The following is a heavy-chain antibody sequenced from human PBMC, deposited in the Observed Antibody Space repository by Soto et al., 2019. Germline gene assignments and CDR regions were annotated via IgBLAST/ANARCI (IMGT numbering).Heavy chain of an antibody. CDR3: ASSVVFAAADAFDV. CDR2: IKQDGGEE. J-gene: IGHJ3*01. CDR1: GFTFSHYW. V-gene: IGHV3-7*03. Sequence: VGSLRLSCAASGFTFSHYWMTWVRQAPGKGLEWVANIKQDGGEEFYVDSVKGRFTISRDNAKNSPYLQMNSLRAEDTAVYYCASSVVFAAADAFDVWGQGTKVTVSS. D-gene: IGHD2-15*01.